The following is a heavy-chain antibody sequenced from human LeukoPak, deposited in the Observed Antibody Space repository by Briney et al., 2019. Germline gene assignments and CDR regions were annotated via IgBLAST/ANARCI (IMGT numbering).Heavy chain of an antibody. J-gene: IGHJ4*02. Sequence: GGSLRLSCAASGFTFSSYGMHWVRQAPGKGLEWVAIIWYDGSNKYYADSVKGQFTISRDNSKNTLYLQMNSLRAEDTAVYYCARDSYYYDSSGYDFDYWGQGTLVTVSS. CDR2: IWYDGSNK. CDR3: ARDSYYYDSSGYDFDY. V-gene: IGHV3-33*01. D-gene: IGHD3-22*01. CDR1: GFTFSSYG.